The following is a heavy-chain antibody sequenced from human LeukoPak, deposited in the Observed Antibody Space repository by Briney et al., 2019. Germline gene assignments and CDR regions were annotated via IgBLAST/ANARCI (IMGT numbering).Heavy chain of an antibody. Sequence: GRSLRLSCAASGFTFSSYGMHWVRQAPGKGLEWVAVIWYDGSNKYYADSVKGRFTISRDNSKYTLYLQMNSLRAEDTAVYYCARAKGYCSSTSCYLSYYYYGMDVWGKGTTVTVSS. CDR1: GFTFSSYG. J-gene: IGHJ6*04. CDR3: ARAKGYCSSTSCYLSYYYYGMDV. CDR2: IWYDGSNK. D-gene: IGHD2-2*01. V-gene: IGHV3-33*01.